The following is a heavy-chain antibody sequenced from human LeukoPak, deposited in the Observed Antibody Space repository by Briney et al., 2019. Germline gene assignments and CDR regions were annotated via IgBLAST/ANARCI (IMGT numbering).Heavy chain of an antibody. Sequence: GGSLRLSCAASGFTFSSYAMHWVRQAPGKGLEWVAVISYDGSNKYCAGSVKGRFTISRDNSKNTLYLQMNSLRAEDTAVYYCARGSYSGSFRGDYWGQGTLVTVSS. V-gene: IGHV3-30-3*01. J-gene: IGHJ4*02. D-gene: IGHD1-26*01. CDR2: ISYDGSNK. CDR3: ARGSYSGSFRGDY. CDR1: GFTFSSYA.